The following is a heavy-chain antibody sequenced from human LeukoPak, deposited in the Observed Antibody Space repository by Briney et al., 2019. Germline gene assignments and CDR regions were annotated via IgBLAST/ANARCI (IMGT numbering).Heavy chain of an antibody. CDR1: GFTFTNAW. Sequence: GGSLRLSCAASGFTFTNAWMDWVRQAPGKGLEWVGRIKSRPDGGTTDYAAPVKGRFTISRDDSKNTLYLDMNSLKTEDTAVYYCITVYHSVANGGQGTLVTVSS. J-gene: IGHJ4*02. D-gene: IGHD5-12*01. CDR3: ITVYHSVAN. V-gene: IGHV3-15*01. CDR2: IKSRPDGGTT.